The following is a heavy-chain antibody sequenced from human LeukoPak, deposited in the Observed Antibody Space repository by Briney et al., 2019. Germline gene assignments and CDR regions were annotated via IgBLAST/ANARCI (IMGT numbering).Heavy chain of an antibody. CDR1: GFTFRSYA. CDR3: ARPVGVSPLDY. J-gene: IGHJ4*02. V-gene: IGHV3-23*01. Sequence: GGSLRLSCVASGFTFRSYAMYWVRQAPGKGLEWVSEISGSPDNTYYADSVKGRFATSRDDSRNTLYLQMNSLRAEDTAVYYCARPVGVSPLDYWGQGTPVTVSS. D-gene: IGHD3-10*01. CDR2: ISGSPDNT.